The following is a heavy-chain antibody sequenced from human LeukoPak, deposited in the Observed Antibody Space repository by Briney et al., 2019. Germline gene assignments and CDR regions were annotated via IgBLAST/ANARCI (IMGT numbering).Heavy chain of an antibody. CDR3: ARDRKDYVWGSPDNKDGMDV. J-gene: IGHJ6*04. CDR1: GFTFDDYA. V-gene: IGHV3-53*01. Sequence: GGSLRLSCAASGFTFDDYAMHWVRQAPGKGLEWVSVIYSGGSTYYADSVKGRFTISRDNSKNTLYLQMNSMRAEETDVYYCARDRKDYVWGSPDNKDGMDVWGKGTTVTVSS. CDR2: IYSGGST. D-gene: IGHD3-16*01.